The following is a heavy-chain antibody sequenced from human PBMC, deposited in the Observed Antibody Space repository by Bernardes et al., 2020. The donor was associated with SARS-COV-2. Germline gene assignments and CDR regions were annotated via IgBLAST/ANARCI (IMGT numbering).Heavy chain of an antibody. CDR3: ASDGY. CDR2: IIPILNTA. J-gene: IGHJ4*02. V-gene: IGHV1-69*13. CDR1: GGTFNSYA. Sequence: SVKVSCKASGGTFNSYAINWVRQAPGQGLEWMGGIIPILNTADYAQKFQGRVIITADESTSTAYLEVTSLRSEDTAVYFCASDGYWGQGTLVTVSS.